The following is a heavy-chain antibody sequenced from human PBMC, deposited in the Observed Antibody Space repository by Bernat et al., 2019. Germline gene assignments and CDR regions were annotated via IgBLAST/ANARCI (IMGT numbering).Heavy chain of an antibody. CDR2: IDPSDSYT. V-gene: IGHV5-10-1*03. CDR1: GYSFTSYW. Sequence: EVQLVQSGAEVKKPGESLRISCKGSGYSFTSYWISWVRQMPGKGLEWMGRIDPSDSYTNYSPSFQGHVTISADKSISTAYLQWSSLKASDTAMYYCAKYYGSGSYLSYMDVWGKGTTVTVSS. D-gene: IGHD3-10*01. J-gene: IGHJ6*03. CDR3: AKYYGSGSYLSYMDV.